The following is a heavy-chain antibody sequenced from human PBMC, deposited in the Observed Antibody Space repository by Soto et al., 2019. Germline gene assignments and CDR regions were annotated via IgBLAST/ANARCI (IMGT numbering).Heavy chain of an antibody. CDR3: AHRGYGNYPRDNWFDP. CDR2: IYWNDDN. CDR1: GFSLTTGGAG. V-gene: IGHV2-5*01. D-gene: IGHD4-17*01. J-gene: IGHJ5*02. Sequence: QITLKESGPTLVKPTQTLTLTCTFSGFSLTTGGAGVGWIRQPPGKAREWLALIYWNDDNRYSPSLKSRLTITKDTSKNQVVLRMTNMDPVDTATYYCAHRGYGNYPRDNWFDPWGQGILVIVSS.